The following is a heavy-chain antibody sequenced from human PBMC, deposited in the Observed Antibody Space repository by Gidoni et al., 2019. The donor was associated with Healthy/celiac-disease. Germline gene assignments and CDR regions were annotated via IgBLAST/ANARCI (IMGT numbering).Heavy chain of an antibody. D-gene: IGHD6-13*01. V-gene: IGHV4-34*01. CDR1: GGSFSGYY. Sequence: QVQLQQWGAGLLKPSETLSLTCAVYGGSFSGYYWSWIRQPPGKGLEWIGEINHSGSTNYNPSLKGRVTISVDTSKNQFSLKLSSVTAADTAVYYCARGRAAAGYDYWGQGTLVTVSS. CDR3: ARGRAAAGYDY. CDR2: INHSGST. J-gene: IGHJ4*02.